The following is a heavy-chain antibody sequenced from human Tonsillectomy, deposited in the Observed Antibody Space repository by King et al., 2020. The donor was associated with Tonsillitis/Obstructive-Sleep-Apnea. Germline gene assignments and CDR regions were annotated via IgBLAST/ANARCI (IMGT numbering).Heavy chain of an antibody. CDR2: INPKTGAT. V-gene: IGHV1-2*02. J-gene: IGHJ4*02. CDR3: ARVGNSFGD. CDR1: GYSFTGYY. D-gene: IGHD1/OR15-1a*01. Sequence: VQLVESGAEVKKPGASVRVSCKASGYSFTGYYINWVRQAPGQGLEWMGWINPKTGATMYAQKFQGRVTMTRDTSISTVYMALSSLRFDDAAVFYCARVGNSFGDWGQGTQVTVSA.